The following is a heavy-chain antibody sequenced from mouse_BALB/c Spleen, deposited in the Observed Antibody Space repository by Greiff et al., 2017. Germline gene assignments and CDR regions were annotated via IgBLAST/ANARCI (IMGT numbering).Heavy chain of an antibody. CDR3: ARGYDYDARGYAMDY. J-gene: IGHJ4*01. CDR2: ISYSGST. D-gene: IGHD2-4*01. CDR1: GYSITSDYA. Sequence: EVMLVESGPGLVKPSQSLSLTCTVTGYSITSDYAWNWIRQFPGNKLEWMGYISYSGSTSYNPSLKSRISITRDTSKNQFFLQLNSVTTEDTATYYCARGYDYDARGYAMDYWGQGTSVTVSS. V-gene: IGHV3-2*02.